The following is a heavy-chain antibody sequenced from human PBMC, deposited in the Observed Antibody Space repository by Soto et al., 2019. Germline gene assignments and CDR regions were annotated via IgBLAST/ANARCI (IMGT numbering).Heavy chain of an antibody. CDR1: GGSISDDDYY. V-gene: IGHV4-30-4*01. CDR2: IYYNGNT. CDR3: ARATTVTSSFFFYALDV. J-gene: IGHJ6*02. D-gene: IGHD4-17*01. Sequence: QVQLHESGPALVKPSQTLSLTCTVSGGSISDDDYYWNWIRQSPGKGLEWIGHIYYNGNTYYNPSLKSRLTMSLETSQNQFSLHLASVIAADSALYFCARATTVTSSFFFYALDVWGQGTTVTVSS.